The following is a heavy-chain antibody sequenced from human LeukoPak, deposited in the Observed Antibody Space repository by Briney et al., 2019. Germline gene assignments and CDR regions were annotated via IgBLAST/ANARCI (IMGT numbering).Heavy chain of an antibody. D-gene: IGHD6-6*01. CDR2: INPNSGGT. Sequence: ASVKVSCKASGYTFTDYYLHWVRQAPGQGLEWMGWINPNSGGTNYAQKFQGRVTMTRDTSISTAYMELSRLRSDDTAVYYCARDRDSSSNWFDPWGQGTLVTVSP. CDR1: GYTFTDYY. V-gene: IGHV1-2*02. CDR3: ARDRDSSSNWFDP. J-gene: IGHJ5*02.